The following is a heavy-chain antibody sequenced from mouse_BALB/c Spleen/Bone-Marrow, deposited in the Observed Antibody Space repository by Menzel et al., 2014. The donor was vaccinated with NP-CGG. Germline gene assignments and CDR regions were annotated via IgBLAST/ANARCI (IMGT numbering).Heavy chain of an antibody. J-gene: IGHJ2*01. Sequence: VHLQQPGPELVKPGASVKMSCKASGYTFTAYVMHWVEQKPGQGLEWIGYINPYNDGTNYIEKFKGKATLTSDIPSSTAYMELSSLTSEDSAVYYCAREGWLLRFDYWGQGTTLTVSS. CDR1: GYTFTAYV. V-gene: IGHV1-14*01. CDR2: INPYNDGT. D-gene: IGHD2-3*01. CDR3: AREGWLLRFDY.